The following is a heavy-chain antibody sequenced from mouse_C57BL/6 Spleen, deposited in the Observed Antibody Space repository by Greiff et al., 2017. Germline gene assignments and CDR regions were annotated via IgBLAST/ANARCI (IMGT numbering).Heavy chain of an antibody. J-gene: IGHJ4*01. D-gene: IGHD2-5*01. CDR3: ARRWYSNLYYYAMDY. Sequence: VQLQQSDAELVKPGASVKISCKVSGYTFTDHTIHWMKQRPEQGLEWIGYIYPRDGSTKYNEKFKGKATLTADKSSSTAYMQLNSLTSEDSAVYFCARRWYSNLYYYAMDYWGQGTSVTVSS. CDR1: GYTFTDHT. CDR2: IYPRDGST. V-gene: IGHV1-78*01.